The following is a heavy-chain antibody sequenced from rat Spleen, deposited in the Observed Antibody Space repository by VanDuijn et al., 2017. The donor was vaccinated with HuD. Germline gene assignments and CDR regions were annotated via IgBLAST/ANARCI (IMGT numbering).Heavy chain of an antibody. J-gene: IGHJ4*01. D-gene: IGHD1-2*01. Sequence: EVQLVETGGGLVQPGRSLKLSCVASGFTFSNYWMSWIRQAPGEGLEWISSISPDGASTYYPDSVRGRLTISRDNAENTVYLQMNGLRSEDTATYYCGKDMNYYSSYPFYVMGAWGQGTSVTVSS. V-gene: IGHV5-58*01. CDR3: GKDMNYYSSYPFYVMGA. CDR2: ISPDGAST. CDR1: GFTFSNYW.